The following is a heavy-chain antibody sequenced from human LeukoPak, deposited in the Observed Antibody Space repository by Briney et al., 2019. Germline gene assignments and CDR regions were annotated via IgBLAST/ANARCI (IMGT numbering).Heavy chain of an antibody. V-gene: IGHV3-23*01. D-gene: IGHD5-18*01. J-gene: IGHJ4*02. CDR3: AKGRTGYSYGYGIDY. CDR1: GFTFSNAW. CDR2: ISGSDGTT. Sequence: PGGSLRLSCAASGFTFSNAWMSWVRQAPGKGLEWVSAISGSDGTTYYADSVKGRFTISRDNSKNTLYLQMNSLRAEDAAVYYCAKGRTGYSYGYGIDYWGQGTLVTVSS.